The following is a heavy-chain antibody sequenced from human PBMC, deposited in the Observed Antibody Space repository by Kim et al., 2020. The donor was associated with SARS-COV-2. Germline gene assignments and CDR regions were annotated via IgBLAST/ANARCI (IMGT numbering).Heavy chain of an antibody. CDR3: ATGLYQGRYKYYYYALDV. J-gene: IGHJ6*04. V-gene: IGHV3-9*02. D-gene: IGHD2-2*01. Sequence: GGSLRLSCSASGFISDDYAMHWVRQPPGKDLEWVSGISWNSGFMGYADSVKGRFTISRDNAKNSLYLQMSSLTSEDTAIYYCATGLYQGRYKYYYYALDVGGEGTTVTVSS. CDR1: GFISDDYA. CDR2: ISWNSGFM.